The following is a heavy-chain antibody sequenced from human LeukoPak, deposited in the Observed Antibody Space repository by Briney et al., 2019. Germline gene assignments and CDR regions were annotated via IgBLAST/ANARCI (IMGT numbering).Heavy chain of an antibody. D-gene: IGHD5-18*01. CDR1: GYTFTGYY. CDR2: INPNSGGT. Sequence: ASVKVSCKASGYTFTGYYMHWVRQAPGQGLEWMGWINPNSGGTNYAQKFQGRVTQTRDTSISTAYMELSRLRSDDMPVYYCARDCDTAMIIWGQGTLVTVSS. CDR3: ARDCDTAMII. V-gene: IGHV1-2*02. J-gene: IGHJ4*02.